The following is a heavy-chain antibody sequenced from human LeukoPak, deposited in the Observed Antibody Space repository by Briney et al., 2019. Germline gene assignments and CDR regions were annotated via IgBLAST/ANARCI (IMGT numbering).Heavy chain of an antibody. J-gene: IGHJ6*02. CDR3: ARHEYYYGMDV. Sequence: ASVTVSFKASGYTFTIYGISWVRQAPGQGREWMGWISAYNGNTNYAQKLQGRVTMTTDTSTSTAYMELRSLRSDDTAVYYCARHEYYYGMDVWGQGTTVTVSS. V-gene: IGHV1-18*01. CDR1: GYTFTIYG. CDR2: ISAYNGNT.